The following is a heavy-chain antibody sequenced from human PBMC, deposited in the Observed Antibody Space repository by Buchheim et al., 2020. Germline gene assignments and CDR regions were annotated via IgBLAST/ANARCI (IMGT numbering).Heavy chain of an antibody. CDR2: ISSSSSTI. V-gene: IGHV3-48*01. Sequence: EVQLVESGGGLVQPGGSLRLSCAASGFTFSSYSMNWVRQAPGKGLEWVSYISSSSSTIYYADSVKGRFTISRDNAKNSLYLQLNSLRAEDTAVYYCASAPYSSSWYYYYYGMDVWGQGTT. J-gene: IGHJ6*02. D-gene: IGHD6-13*01. CDR3: ASAPYSSSWYYYYYGMDV. CDR1: GFTFSSYS.